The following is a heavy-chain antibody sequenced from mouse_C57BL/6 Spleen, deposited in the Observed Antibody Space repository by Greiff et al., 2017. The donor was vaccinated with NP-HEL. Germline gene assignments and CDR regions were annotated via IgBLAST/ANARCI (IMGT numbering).Heavy chain of an antibody. CDR2: IHPNSGST. V-gene: IGHV1-64*01. CDR3: ARYFYDYDAWFAY. CDR1: GYTFTSYW. Sequence: QVQLQQPGAELVKPGASVKLSCKASGYTFTSYWMHRVTQRPGQGLEWIGMIHPNSGSTNYNEKFKSKATLTVDKSSSTAYMQLSSLTSDDSAVYYCARYFYDYDAWFAYWGQGTLVTVSA. D-gene: IGHD2-4*01. J-gene: IGHJ3*01.